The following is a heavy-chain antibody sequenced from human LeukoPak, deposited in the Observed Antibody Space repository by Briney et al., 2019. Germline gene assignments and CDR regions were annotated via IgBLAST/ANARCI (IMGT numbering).Heavy chain of an antibody. CDR1: GFTFSSYG. J-gene: IGHJ6*03. CDR2: ISYDGSNK. D-gene: IGHD6-13*01. V-gene: IGHV3-30*03. Sequence: GGSLRLSCAASGFTFSSYGMHWVRQAPGKGLEWVAVISYDGSNKYYADSVKGRFTISRDNSKNTLYLQMNSLRAEDTAVYYCARGRRYSSSWYEGENYYYYYMDVWGKGTTVTVSS. CDR3: ARGRRYSSSWYEGENYYYYYMDV.